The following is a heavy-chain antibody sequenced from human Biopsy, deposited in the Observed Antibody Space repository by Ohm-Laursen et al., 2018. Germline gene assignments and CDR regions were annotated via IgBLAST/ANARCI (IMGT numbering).Heavy chain of an antibody. CDR2: ISSGGTTI. V-gene: IGHV3-11*01. Sequence: LSLTCAASGFPFSDYYMRWIRQAPGKGLEWVSYISSGGTTIYYADSVKGRFTISRDNAKNSLYLQMNSLRADDTAVYYCARDTRWSPYHMDVWGQGTTVTVS. CDR3: ARDTRWSPYHMDV. CDR1: GFPFSDYY. D-gene: IGHD4-23*01. J-gene: IGHJ6*02.